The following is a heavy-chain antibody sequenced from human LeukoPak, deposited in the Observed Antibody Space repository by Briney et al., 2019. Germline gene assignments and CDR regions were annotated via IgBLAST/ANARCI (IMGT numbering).Heavy chain of an antibody. D-gene: IGHD3-10*01. CDR3: ARRITMVRGVDY. CDR1: GFTFSSYS. Sequence: PGGSLRLSCAPSGFTFSSYSMNWVRQAPGKGLEWVSSISSSKSYIYYADSVKGRFTISRDNAKNSLYLQMNSLRAEDTAVYYCARRITMVRGVDYWGQGSLVTVSS. CDR2: ISSSKSYI. J-gene: IGHJ4*02. V-gene: IGHV3-21*01.